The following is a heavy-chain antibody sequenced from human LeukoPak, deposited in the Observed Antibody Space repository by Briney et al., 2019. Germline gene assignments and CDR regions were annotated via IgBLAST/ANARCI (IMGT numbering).Heavy chain of an antibody. J-gene: IGHJ4*02. Sequence: PSQTLSLTCTVSGGSISSGGYYWSWIRQHPGKGLEWIGYIYYSGSTYYNPSLKSRVTISVDTSKNQFSLKLSSVTAADTAVYYCAKVVDYYDSSGYYYVPYEDYYFDYWGQGTLVTVSS. V-gene: IGHV4-31*03. CDR3: AKVVDYYDSSGYYYVPYEDYYFDY. CDR1: GGSISSGGYY. CDR2: IYYSGST. D-gene: IGHD3-22*01.